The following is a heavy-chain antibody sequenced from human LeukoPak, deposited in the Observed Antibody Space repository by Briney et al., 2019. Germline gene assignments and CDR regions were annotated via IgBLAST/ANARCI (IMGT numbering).Heavy chain of an antibody. CDR1: GFTFSNSA. CDR3: AKGYYADPFDF. CDR2: ISGSGVNT. Sequence: GGSLRLSCAASGFTFSNSAMSWVRQAPERGLEWVSGISGSGVNTFYADSVEGRFTISRDNSKNTLYLQMYSLRADDTAMYYCAKGYYADPFDFWGQGTLVTVSS. V-gene: IGHV3-23*01. D-gene: IGHD4-17*01. J-gene: IGHJ4*02.